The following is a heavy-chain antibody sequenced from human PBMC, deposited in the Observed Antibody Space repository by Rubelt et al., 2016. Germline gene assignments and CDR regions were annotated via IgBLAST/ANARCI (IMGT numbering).Heavy chain of an antibody. CDR1: GFSFSSFW. D-gene: IGHD6-19*01. Sequence: VQPGGSLRLSCAASGFSFSSFWMYWVRQAPGKGLEWVSVIYSGGSTSYADSVKGRFTISRDRSKNMLFLQMNILRAEDTAVYYCARGCRHSSGPRYIGMDVWGQGTTVSVSS. CDR3: ARGCRHSSGPRYIGMDV. V-gene: IGHV3-66*01. J-gene: IGHJ6*02. CDR2: IYSGGST.